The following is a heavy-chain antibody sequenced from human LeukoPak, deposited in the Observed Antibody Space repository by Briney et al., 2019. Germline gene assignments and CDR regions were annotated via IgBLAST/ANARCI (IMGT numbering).Heavy chain of an antibody. D-gene: IGHD4-17*01. CDR2: ISANNGVT. CDR1: GYTFTNYG. J-gene: IGHJ4*02. V-gene: IGHV1-18*01. CDR3: ASAPMYGDYGGDN. Sequence: ASVKVSCMASGYTFTNYGISWVRQAPGPGLEWMGGISANNGVTNYSQKLQGRATMTTDTSTNTAYMELGSLRSDDTAVYYCASAPMYGDYGGDNWGQGTLLTASS.